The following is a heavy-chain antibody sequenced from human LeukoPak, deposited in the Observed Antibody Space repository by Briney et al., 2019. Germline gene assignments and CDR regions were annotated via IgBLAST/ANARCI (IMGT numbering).Heavy chain of an antibody. CDR3: ARGRYSGFDF. Sequence: SQTLSLTCVISGDRVSSPLIAWNWIRLSRSRGLEWLGRTYYRSKWFNEYAVSVRGRINVNSDTSTNHLSLQLHSVTPEDTAVYYCARGRYSGFDFWGQGTMVTVSS. V-gene: IGHV6-1*01. D-gene: IGHD1-14*01. CDR2: TYYRSKWFN. CDR1: GDRVSSPLIA. J-gene: IGHJ3*01.